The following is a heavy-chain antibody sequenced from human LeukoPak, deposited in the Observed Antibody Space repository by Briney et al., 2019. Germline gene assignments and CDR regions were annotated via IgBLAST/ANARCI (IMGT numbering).Heavy chain of an antibody. CDR1: GFTFSSYA. J-gene: IGHJ4*02. Sequence: GGSLRLSCAAPGFTFSSYAMSWVRQAPGKGLEWVSAIRDSGSSTHYADSVKGRFTTSRDNSKNTLFLQMNSLRAEDTAIYYCAKYGPQDSGSSHFDNWGQGALVTVSS. V-gene: IGHV3-23*01. CDR3: AKYGPQDSGSSHFDN. D-gene: IGHD1-26*01. CDR2: IRDSGSST.